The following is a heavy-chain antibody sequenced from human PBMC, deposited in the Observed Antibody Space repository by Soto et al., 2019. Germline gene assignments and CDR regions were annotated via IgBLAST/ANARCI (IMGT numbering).Heavy chain of an antibody. CDR2: ISSNGGST. J-gene: IGHJ6*03. Sequence: EVQLVESGGGLVQPGGSLRLSCAASGFTFSSYAMHWVRQAPGKGLEYVSAISSNGGSTYHASSVKGRFTISRDNSKNTLYLPMGSLRAEDMAVYYCARDYSNSVGYMDVWGKGTTVTVSS. D-gene: IGHD4-4*01. CDR1: GFTFSSYA. CDR3: ARDYSNSVGYMDV. V-gene: IGHV3-64*01.